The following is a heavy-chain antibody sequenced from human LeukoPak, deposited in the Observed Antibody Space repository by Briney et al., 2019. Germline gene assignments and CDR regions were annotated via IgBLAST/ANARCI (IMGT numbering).Heavy chain of an antibody. J-gene: IGHJ4*02. D-gene: IGHD6-25*01. CDR1: GGSVSSTNW. V-gene: IGHV4-4*02. CDR2: VHLDGRT. Sequence: KASETLSLTCGVSGGSVSSTNWWTWIRQPPGKGLEWIGEVHLDGRTNFNPSLKSRLTMSVDLSENHVSLKLTSVTAADTAVYYCAREGGFYRPLDYSGQGTLVTVSS. CDR3: AREGGFYRPLDY.